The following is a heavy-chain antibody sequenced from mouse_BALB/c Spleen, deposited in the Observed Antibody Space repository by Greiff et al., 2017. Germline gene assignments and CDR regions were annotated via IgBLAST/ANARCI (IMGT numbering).Heavy chain of an antibody. Sequence: EVKVVESGGGLVQPGGSLKLSCAASGFTFSSYTMSWVRQTPEKRLEWVAYISNGGGSTYYPDTVKGRFTISRDNAKNTLYLQMSSLKSEDTAMYYCARHGTGSDWYFDVWGAGTTVTVSS. CDR1: GFTFSSYT. J-gene: IGHJ1*01. CDR2: ISNGGGST. CDR3: ARHGTGSDWYFDV. V-gene: IGHV5-12-2*01. D-gene: IGHD4-1*01.